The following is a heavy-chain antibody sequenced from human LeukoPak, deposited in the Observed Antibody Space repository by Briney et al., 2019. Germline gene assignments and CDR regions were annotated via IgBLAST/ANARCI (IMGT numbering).Heavy chain of an antibody. V-gene: IGHV3-23*01. D-gene: IGHD6-19*01. CDR2: ISNSGGST. CDR3: ARGRAVAGTYFDY. J-gene: IGHJ4*02. Sequence: GGSLRLSCAASGFTFSSYAMSWVRQDPGKGLEWVSGISNSGGSTYYADSVKGRFTVSRDNSKSTLCLQMNSLRDEDTAVYYCARGRAVAGTYFDYWGQGTLVTVSS. CDR1: GFTFSSYA.